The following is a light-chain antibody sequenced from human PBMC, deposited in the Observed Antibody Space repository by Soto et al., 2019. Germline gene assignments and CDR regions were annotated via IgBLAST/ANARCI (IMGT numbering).Light chain of an antibody. Sequence: QSALIQPRSVSGSPGQSVTISCTGTSSDVGPYNFVSWYQHHPGKAPKPMIYRVSQRPSGVPDRFSGSKSGNTASLTISGLQAEDEADYYCCSFAGTTTYVVFGGGTKLTVL. CDR1: SSDVGPYNF. CDR2: RVS. CDR3: CSFAGTTTYVV. V-gene: IGLV2-11*01. J-gene: IGLJ2*01.